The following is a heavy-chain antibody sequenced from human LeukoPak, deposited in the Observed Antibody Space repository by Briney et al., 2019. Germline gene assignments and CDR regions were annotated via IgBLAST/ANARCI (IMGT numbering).Heavy chain of an antibody. D-gene: IGHD3-10*01. CDR3: ARGRSITLLRGVAMSDGFDV. V-gene: IGHV3-21*01. Sequence: GGSLRLSCAASGFTFSSYEMNWVRQAPGKGLEWVSFIYTSGSYIYYGDSVKGRVTISRDNAKNSLYLQMNGLRAEDTAVYYCARGRSITLLRGVAMSDGFDVWGQGAMVTVSS. CDR1: GFTFSSYE. CDR2: IYTSGSYI. J-gene: IGHJ3*01.